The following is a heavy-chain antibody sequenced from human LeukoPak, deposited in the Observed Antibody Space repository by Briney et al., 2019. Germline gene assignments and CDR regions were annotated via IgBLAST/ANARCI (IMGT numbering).Heavy chain of an antibody. CDR1: GFTFSSYA. CDR2: ISGSGGST. J-gene: IGHJ4*02. CDR3: AKDIAAAGYYFDY. Sequence: GGSLRLSCAASGFTFSSYAMSWVCQAPGKGLEWASAISGSGGSTYYADSVKGRFTISRDNSKNTLYLQMNSLRAEDTAVYYCAKDIAAAGYYFDYWGQGTLVTVSS. V-gene: IGHV3-23*01. D-gene: IGHD6-13*01.